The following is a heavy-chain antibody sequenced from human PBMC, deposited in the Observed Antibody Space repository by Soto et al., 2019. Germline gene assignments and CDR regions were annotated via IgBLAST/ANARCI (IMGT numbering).Heavy chain of an antibody. V-gene: IGHV1-69*12. J-gene: IGHJ5*02. CDR1: GGTFSSYA. Sequence: QVQLVQSGAEVKKPGSSVKVSCKASGGTFSSYAISWVRQAPGQGLEWMGEIIPIFGTANYAQKFQGRVTSAAHEHTSTAYMELSSLRSQDTAVHYCARDRGPSSGYYPYWFDPWGQGTLVTVSS. CDR2: IIPIFGTA. CDR3: ARDRGPSSGYYPYWFDP. D-gene: IGHD3-22*01.